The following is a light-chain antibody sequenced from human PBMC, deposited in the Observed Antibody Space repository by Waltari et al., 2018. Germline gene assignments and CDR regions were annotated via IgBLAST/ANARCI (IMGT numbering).Light chain of an antibody. J-gene: IGKJ1*01. CDR2: KAS. Sequence: DIQMTQSPSTRSASVGDRVTITCRARQSISSWLAWYRQKPGKATKRLIYKASSLESGVPSRFRGSGAGTESTLTISSLQPDDFATYYCPQYTSYSTFGQGTKVEIK. CDR3: PQYTSYST. CDR1: QSISSW. V-gene: IGKV1-5*03.